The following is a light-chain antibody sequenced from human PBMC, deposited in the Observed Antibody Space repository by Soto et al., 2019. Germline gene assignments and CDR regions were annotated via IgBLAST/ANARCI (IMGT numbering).Light chain of an antibody. J-gene: IGKJ1*01. CDR2: GAS. CDR3: QQYGSSPRT. Sequence: LWKSAGTLSLARGGRGTLSCRASQSVSRSYLAWYQQKPGQAPRLLIYGASSRATGIPDRFSGSGSGTDFTLTISRLEPEDFAVYYCQQYGSSPRTFGQGTKV. V-gene: IGKV3-20*01. CDR1: QSVSRSY.